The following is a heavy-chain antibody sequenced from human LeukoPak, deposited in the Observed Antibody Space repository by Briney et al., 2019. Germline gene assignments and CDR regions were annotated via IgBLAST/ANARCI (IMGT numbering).Heavy chain of an antibody. CDR3: ARRADNYDSSCYQH. D-gene: IGHD3-22*01. J-gene: IGHJ4*02. CDR1: GGTFSSYA. Sequence: GASVKVSCKASGGTFSSYAISWVRQAPGQGLEWMGGIIPIFGTANYAQKFQGRVTITTDESTSTAYMELSSLRSEDTAVYYCARRADNYDSSCYQHWGQGTLVAVSS. CDR2: IIPIFGTA. V-gene: IGHV1-69*05.